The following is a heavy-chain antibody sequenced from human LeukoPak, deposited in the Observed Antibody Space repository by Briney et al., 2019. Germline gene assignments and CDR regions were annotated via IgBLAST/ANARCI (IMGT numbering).Heavy chain of an antibody. CDR1: GFTFSRSW. Sequence: GGSLRLSCAASGFTFSRSWMTWVRQAPGKGLEWVANINGDGTKIHYVDSVKGRFTISRDNAKNSLYLQMNSLRAEDTAVYYCARDPYYYDSSGYVDYWGQGTLVTVSS. J-gene: IGHJ4*02. CDR3: ARDPYYYDSSGYVDY. V-gene: IGHV3-7*01. CDR2: INGDGTKI. D-gene: IGHD3-22*01.